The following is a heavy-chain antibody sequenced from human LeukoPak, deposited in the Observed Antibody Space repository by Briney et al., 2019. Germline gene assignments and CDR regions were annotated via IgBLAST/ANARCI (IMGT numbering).Heavy chain of an antibody. V-gene: IGHV3-30-3*01. D-gene: IGHD3-3*01. Sequence: GGSLRLSCAASGFTFSSYAMHWVRQAPGKGLEWVAVISYDGSNKYYADSAKGRFTISRDNSKNTLYLQMNSLRAEDTAVYYCAREVYGKVLRFLEWLSPGMDVWGQGTTVTVSS. CDR2: ISYDGSNK. CDR3: AREVYGKVLRFLEWLSPGMDV. J-gene: IGHJ6*02. CDR1: GFTFSSYA.